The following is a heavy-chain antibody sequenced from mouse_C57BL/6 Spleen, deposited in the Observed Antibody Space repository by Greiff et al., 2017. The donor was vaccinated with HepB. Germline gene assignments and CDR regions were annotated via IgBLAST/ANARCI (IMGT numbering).Heavy chain of an antibody. Sequence: VQLQQSGPELVKPGASVKISCKASGYAFSSSWMNWVKQRPGKGLEWIGRIYPGDGDTNYNGKFKGKATLTADKSSSTAYMQLSSLTSEDSAVYFCARGSNYVNWGQGTLVTVSA. CDR1: GYAFSSSW. D-gene: IGHD2-5*01. J-gene: IGHJ3*01. CDR2: IYPGDGDT. V-gene: IGHV1-82*01. CDR3: ARGSNYVN.